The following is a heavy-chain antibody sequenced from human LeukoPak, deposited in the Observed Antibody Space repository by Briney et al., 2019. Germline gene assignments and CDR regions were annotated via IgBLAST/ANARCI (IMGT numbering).Heavy chain of an antibody. J-gene: IGHJ6*03. CDR2: MNPNSGNT. CDR3: ARGGRVGSRWLPPARYYYYYMDV. CDR1: GYTFTSYD. D-gene: IGHD5-24*01. V-gene: IGHV1-8*01. Sequence: ASVKVSCKASGYTFTSYDINWVRQATGQGLEWMGWMNPNSGNTGYAQKFQGRVTMTRNTSISTAYMELSSLRSEDTAVYYCARGGRVGSRWLPPARYYYYYMDVWGKGTTVTISS.